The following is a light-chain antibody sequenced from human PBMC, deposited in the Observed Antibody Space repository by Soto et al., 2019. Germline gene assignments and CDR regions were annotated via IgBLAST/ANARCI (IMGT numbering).Light chain of an antibody. V-gene: IGKV3-15*01. Sequence: EIVLTQSPGTLSLSPGERATRSFSASQSVSSNLAWYQQKPGQAPRLLIYGASTRATGIPARFSGSGSGTEFTLTISSLQSEDFAVYYCQQYNNWPPITFGQGTRLEIK. CDR1: QSVSSN. CDR3: QQYNNWPPIT. J-gene: IGKJ5*01. CDR2: GAS.